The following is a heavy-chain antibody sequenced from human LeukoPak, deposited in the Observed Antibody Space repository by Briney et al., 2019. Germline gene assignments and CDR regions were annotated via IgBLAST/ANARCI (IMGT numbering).Heavy chain of an antibody. V-gene: IGHV3-23*01. CDR1: GFTFSSYA. CDR2: ISGSGGST. D-gene: IGHD3-22*01. Sequence: GGSLRLSCAASGFTFSSYAMSWVRQAPGKGLEWVSAISGSGGSTYYADSVKGRFTISRDNSKNTLYLQMNSLKAEDTAVYYCAKDSSPYYYDSSGYYPYWYFDLWGRGTLVTVSS. J-gene: IGHJ2*01. CDR3: AKDSSPYYYDSSGYYPYWYFDL.